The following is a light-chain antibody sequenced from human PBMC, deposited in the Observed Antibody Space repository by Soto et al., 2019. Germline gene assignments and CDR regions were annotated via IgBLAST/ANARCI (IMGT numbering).Light chain of an antibody. V-gene: IGLV2-8*01. CDR1: SSDVGGYNY. Sequence: QSVLTQPPSASVSFGQSVTISCTGTSSDVGGYNYVSWYQQHPGKAPKLMIYEVSERPSGVPDRFSGSKSGNTASLTVSGLQADDEADYYCSSYSGINYHYVFGTGTKVTVL. CDR3: SSYSGINYHYV. CDR2: EVS. J-gene: IGLJ1*01.